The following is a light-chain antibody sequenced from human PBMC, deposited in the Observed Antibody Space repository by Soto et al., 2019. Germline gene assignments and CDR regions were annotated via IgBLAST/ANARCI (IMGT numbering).Light chain of an antibody. CDR2: EVS. J-gene: IGLJ1*01. Sequence: QSALTQPASVSGSPGQSITISCTGTSSDVGAYNYVSWYQQHPGKAPKLMIYEVSNRPSGVSNRFSGSKSGNTASLTISGLQAEDEADYYCSPYTTSSTYVFGTGTQLTVL. V-gene: IGLV2-14*01. CDR3: SPYTTSSTYV. CDR1: SSDVGAYNY.